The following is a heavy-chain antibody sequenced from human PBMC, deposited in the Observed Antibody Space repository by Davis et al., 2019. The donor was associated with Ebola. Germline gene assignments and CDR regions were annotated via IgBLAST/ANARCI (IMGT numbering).Heavy chain of an antibody. CDR2: IFPRDSDT. D-gene: IGHD5-12*01. Sequence: GESLKISCTGSGYDFNDQWIGWVRQMPGKGLEWTGIIFPRDSDTRYSPSFQGHVTMSVDKSISTAYLQWSSLRASDTAMYYCARGQDNSGWVNGWFFDPWGQGTLVTVSS. CDR1: GYDFNDQW. V-gene: IGHV5-51*01. CDR3: ARGQDNSGWVNGWFFDP. J-gene: IGHJ5*02.